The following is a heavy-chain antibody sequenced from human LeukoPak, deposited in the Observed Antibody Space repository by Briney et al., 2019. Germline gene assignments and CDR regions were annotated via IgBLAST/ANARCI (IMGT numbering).Heavy chain of an antibody. CDR3: ATKTVAATGGHFDY. CDR2: ISGSGGHT. Sequence: GGSLRLSCAASGFTFDDYAMSWVRQAPGKGLEWVSAISGSGGHTYYADSVKGRFTISRDNSKNTLYLQMNSLRAEDTAVYYCATKTVAATGGHFDYWGQGTLVTVSS. D-gene: IGHD6-19*01. CDR1: GFTFDDYA. V-gene: IGHV3-23*01. J-gene: IGHJ4*02.